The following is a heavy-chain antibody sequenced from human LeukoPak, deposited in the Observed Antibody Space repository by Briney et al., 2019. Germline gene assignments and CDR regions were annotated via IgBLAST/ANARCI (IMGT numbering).Heavy chain of an antibody. CDR1: GFTFRSYG. D-gene: IGHD3-9*01. V-gene: IGHV3-64*01. CDR2: ISSNGGRT. CDR3: ALGLVTDY. J-gene: IGHJ4*02. Sequence: GGSLRLSCAASGFTFRSYGMHWVRQAPGKGVEYVSAISSNGGRTYYANSVKGRFTISRDNSRNTLYLQMGSLRAEDMAFYYCALGLVTDYWGQGTLVTVSS.